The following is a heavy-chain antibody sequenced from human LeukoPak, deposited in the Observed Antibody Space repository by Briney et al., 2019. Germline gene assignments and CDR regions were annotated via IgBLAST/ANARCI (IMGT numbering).Heavy chain of an antibody. CDR1: GYTFTSYY. J-gene: IGHJ3*02. D-gene: IGHD2-15*01. V-gene: IGHV1-46*01. Sequence: ASVKVSCKASGYTFTSYYMHWVRQAPGQGLEWMGIINPSGGSTSYAQKSQGRVTMTRDTSTSTVYMELSSLRSEDTAVYYCARDLYCSGGSCYHDAFDIWGQGTMVTVSS. CDR3: ARDLYCSGGSCYHDAFDI. CDR2: INPSGGST.